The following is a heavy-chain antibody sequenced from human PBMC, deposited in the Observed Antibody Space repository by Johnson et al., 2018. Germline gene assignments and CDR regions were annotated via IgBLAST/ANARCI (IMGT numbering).Heavy chain of an antibody. CDR1: GFTFPFYA. Sequence: EVQLVESGGGLVQPGGSLRLSCVASGFTFPFYAMNWVRQAPGQGLEWVAVISGRSGSTYYADSVKGRFNISRDNSKKTLYLQMKNLRAEDTAIYYCATGTYGCNFVGFDYWGQGTLVTVSS. V-gene: IGHV3-23*04. D-gene: IGHD4-23*01. CDR2: ISGRSGST. J-gene: IGHJ4*02. CDR3: ATGTYGCNFVGFDY.